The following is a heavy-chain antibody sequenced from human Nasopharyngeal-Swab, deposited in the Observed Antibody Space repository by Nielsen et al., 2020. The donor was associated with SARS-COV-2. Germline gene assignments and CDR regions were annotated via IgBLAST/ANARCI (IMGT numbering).Heavy chain of an antibody. CDR1: GFTFSSYA. V-gene: IGHV3-23*01. CDR2: ISGSGGST. Sequence: GGSLRLSCAASGFTFSSYAMSWVRQAPGKGLEWVSAISGSGGSTYYADSVKGRFTISRDNSKNTLYLQMNSLRAEDTAVYYCAKDLAYCGGDCCSGFDYWGQGTLVTVSS. CDR3: AKDLAYCGGDCCSGFDY. J-gene: IGHJ4*02. D-gene: IGHD2-21*02.